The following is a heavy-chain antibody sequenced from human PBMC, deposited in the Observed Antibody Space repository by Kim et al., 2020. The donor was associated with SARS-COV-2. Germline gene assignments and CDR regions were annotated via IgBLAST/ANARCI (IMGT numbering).Heavy chain of an antibody. D-gene: IGHD3-22*01. CDR3: AREGNYYDSSGYYLY. CDR2: IIPILGIA. Sequence: SVKVSCKASGGTFSSYAISWVRQAPGQGLEWMGRIIPILGIANYAQKFQGRVTITADKSTSTAYMELSSLRSEDTAVYYCAREGNYYDSSGYYLYWGQGTLVTVSS. V-gene: IGHV1-69*04. CDR1: GGTFSSYA. J-gene: IGHJ4*02.